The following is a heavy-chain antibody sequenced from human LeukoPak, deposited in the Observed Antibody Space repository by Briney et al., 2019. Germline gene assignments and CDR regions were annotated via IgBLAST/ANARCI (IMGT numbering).Heavy chain of an antibody. J-gene: IGHJ4*02. Sequence: GGSLRLSCAASGFTFDDYAMHWARQPPGKGLEWVSHIRWNSGTLAYADSVKGRFTISRDNAKNSLYVQMNSLRDEDTAVYYCARDQGGSGYFGYFDYWGQGTLVTVSS. CDR2: IRWNSGTL. V-gene: IGHV3-9*01. CDR3: ARDQGGSGYFGYFDY. D-gene: IGHD3-3*01. CDR1: GFTFDDYA.